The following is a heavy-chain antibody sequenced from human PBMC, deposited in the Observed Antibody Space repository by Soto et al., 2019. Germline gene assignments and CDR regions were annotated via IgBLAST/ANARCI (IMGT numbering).Heavy chain of an antibody. CDR2: INPDNGDT. D-gene: IGHD3-10*02. CDR1: GYTFSIFG. J-gene: IGHJ6*03. Sequence: QVQLVQSGAEVKKPGASLKVSCKASGYTFSIFGVSWVRQAPGQGLEWIGWINPDNGDTNYGQKFQGRATMTTDTFTNTAYMEVRGLRSDDTAVYYCARGVRVSAYLDYYMDVWGEGTTVTVSS. CDR3: ARGVRVSAYLDYYMDV. V-gene: IGHV1-18*01.